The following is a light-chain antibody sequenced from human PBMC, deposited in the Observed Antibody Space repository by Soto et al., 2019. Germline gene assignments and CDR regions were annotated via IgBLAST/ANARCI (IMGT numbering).Light chain of an antibody. CDR2: DVS. Sequence: QSALTQPASVSGSPGQSITISCTGTSSDVCGYNYVSWYQQHPDKAPKLVIYDVSNRPSGVSNRFSASKSGNTASLTISGLQAEDEADYYCISYTRSGTRVFGGGTKVTVL. J-gene: IGLJ3*02. CDR1: SSDVCGYNY. V-gene: IGLV2-14*03. CDR3: ISYTRSGTRV.